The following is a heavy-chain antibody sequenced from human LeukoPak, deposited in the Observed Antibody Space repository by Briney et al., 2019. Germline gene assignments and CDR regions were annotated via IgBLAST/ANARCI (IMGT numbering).Heavy chain of an antibody. CDR2: IIPTFGTA. Sequence: SVKVSCKASGGTFSSYAISWVRQAPGQGLEWMGGIIPTFGTANYAQKFQGRVTITADESTSTAYMELSSLRSDDTVVYYCARGRVGPVPDYWGQGTLVTVSS. CDR1: GGTFSSYA. D-gene: IGHD2-2*01. J-gene: IGHJ4*02. V-gene: IGHV1-69*13. CDR3: ARGRVGPVPDY.